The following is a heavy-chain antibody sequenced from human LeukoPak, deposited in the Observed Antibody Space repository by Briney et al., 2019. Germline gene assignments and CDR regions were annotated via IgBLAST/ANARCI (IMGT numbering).Heavy chain of an antibody. D-gene: IGHD3-10*01. J-gene: IGHJ4*02. Sequence: PGGSLRLSCAASGFSFSSYSMNWARQAPGKGLEWISYISSSGNPINYADSVEGRFTISRDNAKNSLYLQMNSLRAEDTAIYYCARGASYGSGSHYYFDYWGQGILVTVSS. CDR1: GFSFSSYS. CDR3: ARGASYGSGSHYYFDY. CDR2: ISSSGNPI. V-gene: IGHV3-48*01.